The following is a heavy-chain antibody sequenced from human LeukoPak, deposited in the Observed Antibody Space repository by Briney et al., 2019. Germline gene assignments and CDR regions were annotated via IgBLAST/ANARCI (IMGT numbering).Heavy chain of an antibody. D-gene: IGHD4-17*01. J-gene: IGHJ4*02. Sequence: GASVKVSCKASGYTFTSYGISWVRQAPGKGLEWMGWISAYNGNTNYAQKLQGRVTMTTGTSTSTAYMELRSLRSDDTAVYYCARMGETVTPDLLDYWGQGTLVTVSS. CDR2: ISAYNGNT. CDR3: ARMGETVTPDLLDY. V-gene: IGHV1-18*01. CDR1: GYTFTSYG.